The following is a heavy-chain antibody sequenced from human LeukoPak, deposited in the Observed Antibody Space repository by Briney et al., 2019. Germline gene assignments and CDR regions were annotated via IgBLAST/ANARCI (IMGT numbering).Heavy chain of an antibody. Sequence: PGRSLRLSCAASGFTFSSYGMHWVRQAPGKGLEWVAVISYDGSNKYYADSVKGRVTISRDDAKSTLYLHMNSLRDDDTAVYYCASDQRYAFDYWGQGILVTVSS. D-gene: IGHD3-9*01. V-gene: IGHV3-30*03. CDR1: GFTFSSYG. J-gene: IGHJ4*02. CDR2: ISYDGSNK. CDR3: ASDQRYAFDY.